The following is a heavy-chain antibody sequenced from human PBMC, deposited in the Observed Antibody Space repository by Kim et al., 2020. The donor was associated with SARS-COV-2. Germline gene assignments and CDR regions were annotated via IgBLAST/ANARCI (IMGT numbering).Heavy chain of an antibody. Sequence: SIIYYADSVKGRFTISRDNAKNSVSLPMRSLRAEDTAVYYCARDHRGYFDYGGQGTLVTVSS. V-gene: IGHV3-48*03. J-gene: IGHJ4*02. D-gene: IGHD3-10*01. CDR3: ARDHRGYFDY. CDR2: SII.